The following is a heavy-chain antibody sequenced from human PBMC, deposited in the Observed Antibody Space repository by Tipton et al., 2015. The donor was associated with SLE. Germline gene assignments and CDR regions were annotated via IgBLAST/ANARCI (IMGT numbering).Heavy chain of an antibody. D-gene: IGHD1-20*01. CDR3: AIDNWKERAIDS. V-gene: IGHV3-53*04. CDR1: GFTVNGDY. J-gene: IGHJ4*02. Sequence: QLVQSGGGLVQPGGSLRLSCAGSGFTVNGDYMAWVRQAPGKGLEWVSVIYSATSIYYADSVKGRFTISRDISKNTLYLQMNNLRAEDTAIYYCAIDNWKERAIDSWGQGTLVTVSS. CDR2: IYSATSI.